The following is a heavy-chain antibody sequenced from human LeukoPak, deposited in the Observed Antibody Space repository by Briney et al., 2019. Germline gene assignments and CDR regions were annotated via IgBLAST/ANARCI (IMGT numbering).Heavy chain of an antibody. J-gene: IGHJ6*03. D-gene: IGHD2-2*02. V-gene: IGHV3-23*01. CDR1: GFTFSRYA. CDR2: ISGSGNFT. CDR3: AKRGYCSSTSCYTTYYYYYYMDV. Sequence: GGSLRLSCAASGFTFSRYAMSWVRQAPGKGLQWVSSISGSGNFTYYTDSVKGRFTISRDNSKNTLYLQMNSLRAEDTAVYYCAKRGYCSSTSCYTTYYYYYYMDVWGKGTTVTVSS.